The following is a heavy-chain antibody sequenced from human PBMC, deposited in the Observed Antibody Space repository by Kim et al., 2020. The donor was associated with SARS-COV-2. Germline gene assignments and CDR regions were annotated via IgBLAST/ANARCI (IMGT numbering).Heavy chain of an antibody. D-gene: IGHD3-10*01. CDR1: GFAFSPYW. CDR2: IDSDGSIT. Sequence: GGSLRLSCAASGFAFSPYWMHWVRQGPGQGLVWVSQIDSDGSITTYADAVLGRFTISRDNAKNTLYLQMSSLRVEDTAMYYCIRDKIQPGDLWGQGVMVTV. V-gene: IGHV3-74*01. CDR3: IRDKIQPGDL. J-gene: IGHJ4*02.